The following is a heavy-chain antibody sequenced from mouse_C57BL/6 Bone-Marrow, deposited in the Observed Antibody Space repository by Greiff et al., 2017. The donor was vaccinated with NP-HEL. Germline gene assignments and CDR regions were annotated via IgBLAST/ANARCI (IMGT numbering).Heavy chain of an antibody. D-gene: IGHD1-1*01. Sequence: VQLKQSGAELVRPGASVKLSCTASGFTFKDDYMHWVKQRPEQGLEWIGWIDPENGDTEYASKFQGKATITADTASNTAYLQLSSLTSEDTAVYYCNLNYYGSSRAWFAYWGQGTLVTVSA. CDR3: NLNYYGSSRAWFAY. CDR2: IDPENGDT. V-gene: IGHV14-4*01. J-gene: IGHJ3*01. CDR1: GFTFKDDY.